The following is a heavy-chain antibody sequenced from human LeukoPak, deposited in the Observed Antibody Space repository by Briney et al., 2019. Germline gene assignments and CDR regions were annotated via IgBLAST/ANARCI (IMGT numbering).Heavy chain of an antibody. J-gene: IGHJ4*02. D-gene: IGHD3-10*01. Sequence: GGSLRLSCAASGFTFSSYSMNWVRQAPGKGLEWASYISSSSSTIYYADSVKGRFTISRDNAKNSLYLQMNSLRDEDTAVYYCARNAGTHYYGSGRDYWGQGTLVTVSS. CDR1: GFTFSSYS. CDR2: ISSSSSTI. CDR3: ARNAGTHYYGSGRDY. V-gene: IGHV3-48*02.